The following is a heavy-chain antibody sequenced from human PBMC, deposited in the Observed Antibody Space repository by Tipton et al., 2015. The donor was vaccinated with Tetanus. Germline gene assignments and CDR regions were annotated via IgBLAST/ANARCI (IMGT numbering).Heavy chain of an antibody. CDR2: INHSGTS. Sequence: TLSLTCAVYGGSFSNYYWSWIRQPPGKGLEWIAEINHSGTSNYNPSLKSRVTISVDKSKKQFSLRLSSVTAADTAMYYCARHSSSWDDYYYYGLDVWGQGTTVTVSS. CDR1: GGSFSNYY. V-gene: IGHV4-34*01. CDR3: ARHSSSWDDYYYYGLDV. D-gene: IGHD6-13*01. J-gene: IGHJ6*02.